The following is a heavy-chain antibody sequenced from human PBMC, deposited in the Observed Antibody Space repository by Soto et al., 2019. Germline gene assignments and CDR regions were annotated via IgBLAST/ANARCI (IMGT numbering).Heavy chain of an antibody. D-gene: IGHD3-10*01. CDR2: IRKDGGAQ. Sequence: EVQLVESGGGLAQPGGSLRLSCVASGFTFTTYWMSWVRQAPGKGLEWVANIRKDGGAQYYVDSVKGRFTISRDNAKNSVYLQMDSLRAEDTAVYYCVRGGHGSGSYLGSYWGQGILVTVSS. CDR1: GFTFTTYW. V-gene: IGHV3-7*03. J-gene: IGHJ4*02. CDR3: VRGGHGSGSYLGSY.